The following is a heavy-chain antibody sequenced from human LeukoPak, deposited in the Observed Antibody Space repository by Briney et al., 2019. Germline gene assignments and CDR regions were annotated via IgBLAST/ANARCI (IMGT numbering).Heavy chain of an antibody. V-gene: IGHV1-46*01. CDR1: GYTSTSYY. Sequence: ASVKVSCKASGYTSTSYYMYWVRQAPGQGLEWMGVINPSGGSTTYAQKFQGRVTMTRDTSTSTVYMELSSLRSEDTAVYYCATRYCSGGSCYDFIYWGQGTLVTVSS. CDR2: INPSGGST. D-gene: IGHD2-15*01. CDR3: ATRYCSGGSCYDFIY. J-gene: IGHJ4*02.